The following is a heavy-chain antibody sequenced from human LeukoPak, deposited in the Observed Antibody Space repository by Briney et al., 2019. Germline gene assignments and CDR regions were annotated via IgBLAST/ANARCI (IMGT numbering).Heavy chain of an antibody. Sequence: SETLSLTCAVYGGSFSGYYWSWIRQPPGKGLEWIGEINHSGSTNYNPSLKSRVTISVDTSKNQFSLKLSSVTAADTAVYYCARVPWVTCFDYWGQGTLVTVSS. CDR2: INHSGST. V-gene: IGHV4-34*01. J-gene: IGHJ4*02. CDR3: ARVPWVTCFDY. D-gene: IGHD4-23*01. CDR1: GGSFSGYY.